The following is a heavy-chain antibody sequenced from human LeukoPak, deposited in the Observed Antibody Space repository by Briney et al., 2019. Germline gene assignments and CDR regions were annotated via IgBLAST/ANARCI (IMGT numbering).Heavy chain of an antibody. D-gene: IGHD2-2*01. J-gene: IGHJ4*02. CDR2: ISYDAINK. CDR3: ARSGYSSTWYLQNFELDY. V-gene: IGHV3-30*04. Sequence: GGSLRLSCAASGFTFDNYNINWVRQAPGEGLEWVAVISYDAINKYYAGSVKGRFTISRDNSKDTVYLQMNSLRTEDTAVYFCARSGYSSTWYLQNFELDYWGQGTLATGSS. CDR1: GFTFDNYN.